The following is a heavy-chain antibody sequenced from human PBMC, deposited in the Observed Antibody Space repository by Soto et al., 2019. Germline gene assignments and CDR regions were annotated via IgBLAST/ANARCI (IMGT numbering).Heavy chain of an antibody. CDR3: ATPTGSTTYYYYYGMEV. V-gene: IGHV3-30*03. CDR2: ISSDGNDK. CDR1: GFTFGTYG. D-gene: IGHD1-7*01. J-gene: IGHJ6*02. Sequence: GGSLRLSCAASGFTFGTYGMHWVRQAPGKGLEWVAVISSDGNDKYYGDSVRGRFTISRDNSKNTLFLQMNSLRAEDTAVYYCATPTGSTTYYYYYGMEVWGQGTTVTVSS.